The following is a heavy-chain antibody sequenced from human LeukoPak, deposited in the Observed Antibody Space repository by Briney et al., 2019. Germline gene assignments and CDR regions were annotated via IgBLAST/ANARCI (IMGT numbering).Heavy chain of an antibody. CDR1: GGSISSSSYY. D-gene: IGHD4-11*01. CDR3: ARLKYSNYDYYFDY. V-gene: IGHV4-39*01. J-gene: IGHJ4*02. Sequence: PSETLSLTCTVSGGSISSSSYYWGWIRQPPGKGLEWIGSIYYSGSTYYNPSLKSRVTISVVTSKNQFSLKLSSVTAADTAVYYCARLKYSNYDYYFDYWGQGTLVTVSS. CDR2: IYYSGST.